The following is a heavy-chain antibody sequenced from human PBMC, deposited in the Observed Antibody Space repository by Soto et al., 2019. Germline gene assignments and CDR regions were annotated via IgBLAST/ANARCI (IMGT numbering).Heavy chain of an antibody. J-gene: IGHJ4*02. Sequence: QVQLVESGGGVVQPGKSLRLSCAASGFTFSTYAMQWVRQAPGKGLEWVALISKDGDSKYYSDSVKGRFTISRDNSRNTLFVQMNSLGGEDTAVYYCTRAWSGWCSDYWGQGTLVTVSS. CDR2: ISKDGDSK. D-gene: IGHD6-19*01. CDR1: GFTFSTYA. CDR3: TRAWSGWCSDY. V-gene: IGHV3-30-3*01.